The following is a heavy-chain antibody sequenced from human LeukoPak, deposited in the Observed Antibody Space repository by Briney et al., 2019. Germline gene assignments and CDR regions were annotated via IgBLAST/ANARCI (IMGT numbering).Heavy chain of an antibody. V-gene: IGHV3-30*18. CDR2: ISYDGSNK. J-gene: IGHJ4*02. Sequence: GRSLRLSCAASGFTFSSYGMHWVRQAPGKGLEWVAVISYDGSNKYYADPVKGRFTISRDNSKNTLYLQMNSLRAEDTAVYYCAKDDSTVTSFDYWGQGTLVTVSS. CDR1: GFTFSSYG. D-gene: IGHD4-17*01. CDR3: AKDDSTVTSFDY.